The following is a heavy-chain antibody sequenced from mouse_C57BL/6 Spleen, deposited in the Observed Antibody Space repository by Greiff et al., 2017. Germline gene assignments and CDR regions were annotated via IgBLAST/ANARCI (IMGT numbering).Heavy chain of an antibody. Sequence: QVQLQQSGPELVKPGASVKISCKASGYTFTDYDINWVKQRPGQGLEWIGWIYPGSGNTKDNEKFKGKVTLTVDTSSSTSYMQLSCLTSEDSAVYYCARLYYGSSPHWYFDVWGTGTTVTVSS. D-gene: IGHD1-1*01. J-gene: IGHJ1*03. CDR2: IYPGSGNT. CDR1: GYTFTDYD. V-gene: IGHV1-84*01. CDR3: ARLYYGSSPHWYFDV.